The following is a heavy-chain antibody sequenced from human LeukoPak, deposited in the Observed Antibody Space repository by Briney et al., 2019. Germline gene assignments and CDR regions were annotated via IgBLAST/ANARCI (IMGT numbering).Heavy chain of an antibody. J-gene: IGHJ5*02. D-gene: IGHD2-2*02. V-gene: IGHV3-23*01. CDR2: ISPSGDNT. CDR1: GFTFSSYG. Sequence: GGSLRLSCAASGFTFSSYGMSWVRQAPGKGLEWVSAISPSGDNTYYADSMKGRFTISRDNSRNTLCLQVNTLRAADTALYYCAKTDCTSTSCYIGWFDPWGQGTLVTVSS. CDR3: AKTDCTSTSCYIGWFDP.